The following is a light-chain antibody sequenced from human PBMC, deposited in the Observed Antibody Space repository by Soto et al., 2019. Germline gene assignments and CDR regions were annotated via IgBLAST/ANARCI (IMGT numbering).Light chain of an antibody. V-gene: IGLV1-44*01. CDR1: GSNIGSNP. CDR2: ASD. Sequence: QSVLTRPPSASGTPGQRVSISCSGGGSNIGSNPVNWYQQLPGTAPKLLIYASDQRPSGVPDRFSGSKSGTSASLAISGLQSEDETDYYCSAWDDSLNGPVFGGGTKLTVL. CDR3: SAWDDSLNGPV. J-gene: IGLJ2*01.